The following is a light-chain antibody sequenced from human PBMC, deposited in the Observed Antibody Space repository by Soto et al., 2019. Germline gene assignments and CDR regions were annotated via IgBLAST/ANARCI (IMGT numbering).Light chain of an antibody. Sequence: PSSLYGAVGNEGRTRWRASRDIGDRLAWFRHKPGKAPQLLIQTASTLVRETPSRFSGSGSGTDFLLTINNLQPEDFATYYCLQASTFPRTFGQRTNVDI. CDR2: TAS. J-gene: IGKJ1*01. V-gene: IGKV1-12*01. CDR3: LQASTFPRT. CDR1: RDIGDR.